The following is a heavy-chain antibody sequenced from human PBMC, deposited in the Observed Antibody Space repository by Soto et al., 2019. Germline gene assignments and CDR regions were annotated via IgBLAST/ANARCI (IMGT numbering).Heavy chain of an antibody. CDR2: TDYSWNT. Sequence: QVQLQESGPGLVRPSETLSLTCTVSSDSISSYYWIWIRQSPGKGLEWIGYTDYSWNTNYNPSLTSRVARSGDTSKNQVSLRLSSVTAADTAVYYCERAVGDPLYYLDYWGPGTLVSVST. CDR1: SDSISSYY. CDR3: ERAVGDPLYYLDY. D-gene: IGHD6-19*01. J-gene: IGHJ4*02. V-gene: IGHV4-59*08.